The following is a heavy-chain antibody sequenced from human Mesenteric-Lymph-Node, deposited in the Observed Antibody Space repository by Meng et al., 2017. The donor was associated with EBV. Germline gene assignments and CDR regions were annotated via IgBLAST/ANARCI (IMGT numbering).Heavy chain of an antibody. V-gene: IGHV2-5*02. CDR2: IYWDDDK. CDR3: AHRTSNCFDP. CDR1: AVSLSTSGVG. J-gene: IGHJ5*02. Sequence: QLTLKESGPTLVKPTQTLTLTCTFSAVSLSTSGVGVGWIRQPPGKALEWLALIYWDDDKRYSPSLKTRLTITKDTSENQVVLTMTNMDPVDAATYYCAHRTSNCFDPWGQGTLVTVSS.